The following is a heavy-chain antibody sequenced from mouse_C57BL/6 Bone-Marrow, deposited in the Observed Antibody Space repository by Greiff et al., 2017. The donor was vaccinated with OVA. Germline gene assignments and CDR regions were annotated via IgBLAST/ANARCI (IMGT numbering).Heavy chain of an antibody. Sequence: QVHVKQSGAELARPGASVKLSCKASGYTFTSYGISWVKQRTGQGLEWIGEIYPRSGNTYYNEKFKGKATLTADKSSSTAYMELRSLTSEDSAVYFGARYGYGSSYWYFDVWGTGTTVTVSS. J-gene: IGHJ1*03. CDR3: ARYGYGSSYWYFDV. CDR1: GYTFTSYG. V-gene: IGHV1-81*01. CDR2: IYPRSGNT. D-gene: IGHD1-1*01.